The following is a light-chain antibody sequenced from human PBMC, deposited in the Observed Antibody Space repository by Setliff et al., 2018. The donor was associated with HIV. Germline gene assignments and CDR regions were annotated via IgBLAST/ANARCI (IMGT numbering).Light chain of an antibody. V-gene: IGLV2-23*02. CDR2: EVT. CDR3: CSYAGSSTYV. CDR1: SSDVGSYNL. Sequence: ALAQPASVSGSPGQSITISCTGASSDVGSYNLVSWYQQHPGKAPKLMIYEVTKRPSGVSNRFSGSKSGNTASLTISGLQAEDEADYYCCSYAGSSTYVFGTGTKVTVL. J-gene: IGLJ1*01.